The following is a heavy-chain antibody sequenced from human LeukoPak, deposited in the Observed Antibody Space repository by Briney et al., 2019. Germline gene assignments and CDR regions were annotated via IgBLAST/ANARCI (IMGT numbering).Heavy chain of an antibody. CDR2: ISAYNGNT. J-gene: IGHJ4*02. D-gene: IGHD1-26*01. V-gene: IGHV1/OR15-3*02. CDR3: ARAGYSGSYNY. Sequence: ASVKVSCKASGYTFTGYYMHWVRQAPGQGLEWMGWISAYNGNTNYAQKLQGRVTITRDTSASTAYMELSSLRSEDMAVYYCARAGYSGSYNYWGQGTLVTVSS. CDR1: GYTFTGYY.